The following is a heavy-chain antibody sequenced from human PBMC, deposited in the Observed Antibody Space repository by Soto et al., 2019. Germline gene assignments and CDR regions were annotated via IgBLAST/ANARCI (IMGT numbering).Heavy chain of an antibody. CDR1: GFTFSSYA. V-gene: IGHV3-23*01. Sequence: LRLSCAASGFTFSSYAMSWVRQAPGKGLEWVSAISGSGGSTYYADSVKGRFTISRDNSKNTLYLQMNSLRAEDTAVYYCAKDYDFWSGYHDYWGQGTLVTVSS. CDR3: AKDYDFWSGYHDY. CDR2: ISGSGGST. J-gene: IGHJ4*02. D-gene: IGHD3-3*01.